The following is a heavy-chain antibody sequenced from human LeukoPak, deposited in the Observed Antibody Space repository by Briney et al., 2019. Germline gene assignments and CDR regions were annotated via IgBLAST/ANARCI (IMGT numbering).Heavy chain of an antibody. Sequence: GASVKVSCKTSGYTFTGYYMHWVRQAPGQGLEWMGWINPNSGATNYAQKFQGRVTMTRDTSISTAYMELSRLRSEDTAVYYCARDHAGSSGYRSPVLDYWGQGTLVTVSS. CDR1: GYTFTGYY. CDR3: ARDHAGSSGYRSPVLDY. CDR2: INPNSGAT. D-gene: IGHD3-22*01. V-gene: IGHV1-2*02. J-gene: IGHJ4*02.